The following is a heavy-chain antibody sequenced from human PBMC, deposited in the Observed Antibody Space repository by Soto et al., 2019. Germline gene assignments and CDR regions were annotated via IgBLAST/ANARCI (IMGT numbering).Heavy chain of an antibody. Sequence: EVQLVQSGGGLVQPGASLRLSCAASGFNVNNNYMSWVRQTPGKGLEWVSLLYSGGDTGYADSVRGRFTISRDNSKNTLYLQMNSLRVDDTAVYFCARDFGSDATGYYGMDVWGQGTTVTVSS. CDR2: LYSGGDT. D-gene: IGHD3-10*01. CDR3: ARDFGSDATGYYGMDV. V-gene: IGHV3-66*01. J-gene: IGHJ6*02. CDR1: GFNVNNNY.